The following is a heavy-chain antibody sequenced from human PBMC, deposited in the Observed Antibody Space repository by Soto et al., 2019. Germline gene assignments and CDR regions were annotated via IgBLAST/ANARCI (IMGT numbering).Heavy chain of an antibody. V-gene: IGHV4-30-4*01. CDR1: GGSISSSDYY. CDR3: VRERVPSVIHNSWFDP. D-gene: IGHD2-2*01. J-gene: IGHJ5*02. Sequence: PSETLSLTCTVSGGSISSSDYYWNWIRQPPGKGLEWIGYIYYSGNTYYNPSLQSRIVLSVDTSKNQFSLKLSSVTAADTAVYYCVRERVPSVIHNSWFDPWGQRTLVT. CDR2: IYYSGNT.